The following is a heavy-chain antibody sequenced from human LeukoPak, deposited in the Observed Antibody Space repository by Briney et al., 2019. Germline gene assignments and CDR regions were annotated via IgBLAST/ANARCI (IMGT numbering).Heavy chain of an antibody. CDR3: AKVGGWLQLAYYSDY. CDR2: ISYDGSNK. CDR1: GFTFSSYG. V-gene: IGHV3-30*18. J-gene: IGHJ4*02. D-gene: IGHD5-24*01. Sequence: PGGSLRLPCAASGFTFSSYGMHWVRQAPGKGLEWVAVISYDGSNKYYADSVKGRFTISRDNSKNTLYLQMNSLRAEDTAVYYCAKVGGWLQLAYYSDYWGQGTLVTVSS.